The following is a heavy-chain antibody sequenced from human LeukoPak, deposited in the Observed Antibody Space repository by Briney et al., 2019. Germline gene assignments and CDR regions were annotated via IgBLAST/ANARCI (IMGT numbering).Heavy chain of an antibody. CDR3: AKSSGLTVTSSRVFHN. CDR1: GYTFTGYY. Sequence: ASVKVSCKASGYTFTGYYMHWVRQAPGQGLEWMGWINPNSGGTNYAQKFQGRVTMTRDTSISTAYMELSRLRSDDTAVYYCAKSSGLTVTSSRVFHNWGQGTMVTVSS. D-gene: IGHD3-3*01. CDR2: INPNSGGT. V-gene: IGHV1-2*02. J-gene: IGHJ3*02.